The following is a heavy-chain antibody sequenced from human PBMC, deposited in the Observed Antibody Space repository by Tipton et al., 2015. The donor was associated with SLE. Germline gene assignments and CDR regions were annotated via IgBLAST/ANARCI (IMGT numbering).Heavy chain of an antibody. D-gene: IGHD3-22*01. CDR2: IYHSGSS. CDR3: ARGPYYYDSSGYFDY. J-gene: IGHJ4*02. V-gene: IGHV4-30-2*01. CDR1: GGSISSDGYS. Sequence: LRLSCAVSGGSISSDGYSWSWIRQPPGKGLEWIGYIYHSGSSYYNPSLKSRVTISVDRSKNQFSLKLTSVTAADTALYYCARGPYYYDSSGYFDYWGQGTLVTVFS.